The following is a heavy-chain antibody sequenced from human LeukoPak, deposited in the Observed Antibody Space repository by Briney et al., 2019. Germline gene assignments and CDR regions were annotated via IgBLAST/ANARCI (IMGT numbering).Heavy chain of an antibody. CDR1: GFTFSSYA. CDR2: ISGSGGST. J-gene: IGHJ4*02. CDR3: AKMPQYYYDSSGYFDY. V-gene: IGHV3-23*01. Sequence: GGSLRLSCEASGFTFSSYAMSWVRQAPGKGLEWVSGISGSGGSTYYADSVKGRFTISRDNSKNTLYLQMNSLGSEDTAVYYCAKMPQYYYDSSGYFDYWGQGTLVTVSS. D-gene: IGHD3-22*01.